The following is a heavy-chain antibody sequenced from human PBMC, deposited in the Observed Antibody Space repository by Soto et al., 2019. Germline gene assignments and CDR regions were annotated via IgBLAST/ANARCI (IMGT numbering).Heavy chain of an antibody. CDR1: GYTFTGYY. CDR2: INPNSGGT. CDR3: ASPTXPPYYYYYYGMDV. D-gene: IGHD1-26*01. V-gene: IGHV1-2*02. J-gene: IGHJ6*02. Sequence: ASVKVSCKASGYTFTGYYMHWVRQAPGQGLEWMGWINPNSGGTNYAQKFQGRVTMTRDTSISTAYMELSRLRSDDTAVYYCASPTXPPYYYYYYGMDVWGQGTTVTVSS.